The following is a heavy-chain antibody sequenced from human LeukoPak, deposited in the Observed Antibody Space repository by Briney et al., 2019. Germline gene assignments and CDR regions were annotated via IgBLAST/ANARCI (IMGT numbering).Heavy chain of an antibody. CDR1: GFTFITYG. J-gene: IGHJ4*02. D-gene: IGHD6-13*01. V-gene: IGHV3-23*01. CDR2: ISGSGGST. Sequence: PGGSLRLSCAASGFTFITYGMSWVRQAPGKGLEWVSGISGSGGSTYYADSVKGRFTISRDNSKNTLYLQINSLRADDTAVYYCAKLPGIAAHFDYWGQGTLVTVSS. CDR3: AKLPGIAAHFDY.